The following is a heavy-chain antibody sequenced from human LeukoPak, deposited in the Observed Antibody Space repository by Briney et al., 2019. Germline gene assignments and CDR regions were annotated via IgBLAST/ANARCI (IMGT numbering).Heavy chain of an antibody. V-gene: IGHV4-39*02. J-gene: IGHJ5*02. D-gene: IGHD3-10*01. CDR1: GGSISSGGYS. Sequence: PSETLSLTCAVSGGSISSGGYSWSWIRQPPGKGLEWIGSISYSGSTNYDPSLKSRVTISVDTSKNQFSLQLSSVTAADMAFYYCVRERSFFGENHWGQGTLVTVSS. CDR3: VRERSFFGENH. CDR2: ISYSGST.